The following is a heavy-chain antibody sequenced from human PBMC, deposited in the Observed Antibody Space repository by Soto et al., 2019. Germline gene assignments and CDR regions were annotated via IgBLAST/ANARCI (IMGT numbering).Heavy chain of an antibody. CDR3: ARLGLGAAAGDNWFDP. CDR2: IYYSGST. J-gene: IGHJ5*02. V-gene: IGHV4-39*01. Sequence: QLQLQESGPGLVKPSETLSLTCTVSGGSISSSSYYWGWIRQPPGKGLEWIGSIYYSGSTYYNPSLKSRVTITVDTSKNQFSLKLSSVTAADTAVYYCARLGLGAAAGDNWFDPWGQGTLVTVSS. D-gene: IGHD6-13*01. CDR1: GGSISSSSYY.